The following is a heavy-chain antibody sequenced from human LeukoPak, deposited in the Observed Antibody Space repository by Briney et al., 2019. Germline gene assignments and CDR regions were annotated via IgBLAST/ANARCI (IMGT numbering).Heavy chain of an antibody. J-gene: IGHJ6*02. CDR2: ISWNSGSI. V-gene: IGHV3-9*01. D-gene: IGHD3-22*01. Sequence: PGGSLRLSCAASGFTFDDYAMHWVRQAPGKGLEWVSGISWNSGSIGYADSVKGRFTISRDDAKNSLYLQMNSLRAEDTALYYCAKSAHYYDSMPGMDVWGQGTTVTVSS. CDR3: AKSAHYYDSMPGMDV. CDR1: GFTFDDYA.